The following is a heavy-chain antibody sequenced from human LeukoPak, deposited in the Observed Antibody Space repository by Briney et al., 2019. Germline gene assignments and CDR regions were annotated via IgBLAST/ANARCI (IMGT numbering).Heavy chain of an antibody. V-gene: IGHV3-23*01. CDR3: AKDGFDDFWSGYYTVHYYYYMDV. Sequence: GGSLRLSCAASGFTLSSYAMSWVRQAPGKGLEWVSAISGSGGSTYYADSVKGRFTISRDNSKNTLYLQMNSLRAEDTAVYYCAKDGFDDFWSGYYTVHYYYYMDVWGKGTTVTVSS. J-gene: IGHJ6*03. D-gene: IGHD3-3*01. CDR1: GFTLSSYA. CDR2: ISGSGGST.